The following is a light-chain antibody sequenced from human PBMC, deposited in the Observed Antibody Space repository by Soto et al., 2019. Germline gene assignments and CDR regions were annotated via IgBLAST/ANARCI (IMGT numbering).Light chain of an antibody. CDR1: QSVRSY. J-gene: IGKJ4*01. CDR3: QQRSNWPLT. V-gene: IGKV3-11*01. CDR2: DAS. Sequence: EIVLTQSPATLSLSPGERATLSCRASQSVRSYLAWYQQKPGQAPRLLIYDASNRATGIPARFSGSGSGTDFTLTISSLEPEDFAVYYCQQRSNWPLTFGGGNKVEIK.